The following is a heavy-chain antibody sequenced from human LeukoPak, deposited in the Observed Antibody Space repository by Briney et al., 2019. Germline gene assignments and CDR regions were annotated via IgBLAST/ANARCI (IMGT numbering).Heavy chain of an antibody. CDR3: ARDCSSTSCFNWFDP. Sequence: SVKVSCKASGGTFSSYAISWVRQAPGQELERMGGIIPIFGTANYAQKFQGRVTITADESTSTAYMELSSLRSEDTAVYYCARDCSSTSCFNWFDPWGQGTLVTVSS. J-gene: IGHJ5*02. V-gene: IGHV1-69*01. CDR1: GGTFSSYA. CDR2: IIPIFGTA. D-gene: IGHD2-2*01.